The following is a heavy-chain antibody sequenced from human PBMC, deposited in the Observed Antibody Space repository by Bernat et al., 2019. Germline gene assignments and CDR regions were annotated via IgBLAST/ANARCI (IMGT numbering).Heavy chain of an antibody. J-gene: IGHJ4*02. CDR1: GFTFSSYS. Sequence: EVQLVESGGGLVKPGGSLRLSCAASGFTFSSYSMNWVRQAPGKGLEWVSSISSSSSYIYYADSVKGRFNISRDNAKNSLYLQMNSLRAEDTAVYYVARSYCSGGSCYSRLFDYWGQGTLVTVSS. D-gene: IGHD2-15*01. CDR2: ISSSSSYI. CDR3: ARSYCSGGSCYSRLFDY. V-gene: IGHV3-21*01.